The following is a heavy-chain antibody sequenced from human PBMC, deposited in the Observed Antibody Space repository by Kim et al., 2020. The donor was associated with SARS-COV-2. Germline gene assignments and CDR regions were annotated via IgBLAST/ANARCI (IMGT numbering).Heavy chain of an antibody. CDR3: AREGHSSGRAGTFDY. CDR2: ISADESNK. D-gene: IGHD6-19*01. CDR1: GFTFGSAH. V-gene: IGHV3-30*03. J-gene: IGHJ4*02. Sequence: GGSLRLSCAGSGFTFGSAHMHWVRQAPGKGLEWVALISADESNKDYVDSVKGRFTASRDNSQNTLFLQIDSLRAEDTAVYYCAREGHSSGRAGTFDYWGQGTLVTVSS.